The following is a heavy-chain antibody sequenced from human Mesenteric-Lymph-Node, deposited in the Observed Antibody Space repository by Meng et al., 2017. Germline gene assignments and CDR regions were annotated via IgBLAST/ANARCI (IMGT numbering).Heavy chain of an antibody. V-gene: IGHV3-7*01. CDR1: GLTFSRPW. CDR2: IKQDGSEE. CDR3: ARYYSAYGMDA. Sequence: GESLKISCAASGLTFSRPWMSWVRQAPGKGLEWVANIKQDGSEEYYVDSVKGRFTISRDNAKNSLFLQMNSLRAEDTAVYYCARYYSAYGMDAWGQGNTV. D-gene: IGHD2-15*01. J-gene: IGHJ6*01.